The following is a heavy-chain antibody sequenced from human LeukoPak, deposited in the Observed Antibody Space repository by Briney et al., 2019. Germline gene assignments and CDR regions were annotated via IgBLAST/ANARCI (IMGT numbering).Heavy chain of an antibody. CDR1: GGSISSSSYY. V-gene: IGHV4-39*01. CDR3: ARHRSIVVVPAAYYYYYYMDV. J-gene: IGHJ6*03. CDR2: IYYSGST. Sequence: SETLSLTCTVSGGSISSSSYYWGWIRQPPGKGLEWIGSIYYSGSTHYNPSLKSRVTISVDTSKNQFSLKLSSVTAADTAVYYCARHRSIVVVPAAYYYYYYMDVWGKGTTVTVSS. D-gene: IGHD2-2*01.